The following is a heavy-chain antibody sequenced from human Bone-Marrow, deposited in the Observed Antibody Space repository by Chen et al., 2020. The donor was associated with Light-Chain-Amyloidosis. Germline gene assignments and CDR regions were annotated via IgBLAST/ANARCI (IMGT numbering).Heavy chain of an antibody. D-gene: IGHD6-13*01. Sequence: HVQLQESGPGLVKPSGTLSLTCTVAGASVSSDYHYWTWIRQPPGDRLEWIGYIYYTGSTKYNPSLESRIAISIDTSKNQFSLKVNSVTAADTAVYYCVRRDVRWHIDFWGQGALVTVSS. V-gene: IGHV4-61*01. CDR2: IYYTGST. CDR3: VRRDVRWHIDF. J-gene: IGHJ4*02. CDR1: GASVSSDYHY.